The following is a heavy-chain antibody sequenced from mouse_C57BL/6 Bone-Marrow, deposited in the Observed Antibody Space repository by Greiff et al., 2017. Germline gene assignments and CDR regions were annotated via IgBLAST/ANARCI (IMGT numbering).Heavy chain of an antibody. CDR2: ISSGGSYT. CDR3: ARGGGYWFAY. CDR1: GFTFRSYG. D-gene: IGHD1-1*02. J-gene: IGHJ3*01. V-gene: IGHV5-6*01. Sequence: EVQLLESGGDLVKPGGSLKLSCAASGFTFRSYGMSWVRQTPDKRLEWVATISSGGSYTYYPDSVKGRFTISRDNAKNTLYLQMSSLKSEDTAMYYCARGGGYWFAYWGQGTLVTVSA.